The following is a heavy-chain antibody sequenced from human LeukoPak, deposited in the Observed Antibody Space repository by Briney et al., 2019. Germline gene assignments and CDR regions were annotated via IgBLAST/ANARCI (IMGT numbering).Heavy chain of an antibody. CDR2: IYHSGST. CDR1: GYSISSGYY. J-gene: IGHJ4*02. Sequence: SETLSLTCTVSGYSISSGYYWGWIRQPPGKGLEWIGSIYHSGSTYYNPSLKSRVTISVDTSKNQFSLKLSSVTAADTAVYYCAREIGSRYCSSTSCPYYFDYWGQGTLVTVSS. V-gene: IGHV4-38-2*02. CDR3: AREIGSRYCSSTSCPYYFDY. D-gene: IGHD2-2*01.